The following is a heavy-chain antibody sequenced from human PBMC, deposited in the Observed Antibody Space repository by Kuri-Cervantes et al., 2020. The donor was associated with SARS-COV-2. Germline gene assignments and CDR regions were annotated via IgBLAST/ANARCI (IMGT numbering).Heavy chain of an antibody. CDR1: GGSFSGYY. Sequence: SQTLSLTCAVYGGSFSGYYWSWIRQPPGKGLEWIGEINHSGSTNYNPFLKSRIMILVDMSTNQFSLKLSSVTTADTAVYYCVRVTAFENWGSWWFDSWGQGTLVTVSS. J-gene: IGHJ5*01. D-gene: IGHD7-27*01. V-gene: IGHV4-34*01. CDR2: INHSGST. CDR3: VRVTAFENWGSWWFDS.